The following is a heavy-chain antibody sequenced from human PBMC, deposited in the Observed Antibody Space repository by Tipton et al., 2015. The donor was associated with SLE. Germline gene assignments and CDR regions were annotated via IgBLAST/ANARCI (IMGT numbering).Heavy chain of an antibody. Sequence: TLSLTCTVSGGSISSHYWSWIRQPPGKGLEWIGYIYYSGSINYNPSLKSRVTISVDMSKNQFSLKLSSVTAADTAVYYCARGVEYWGQGTLVTVSS. CDR1: GGSISSHY. CDR3: ARGVEY. V-gene: IGHV4-59*11. CDR2: IYYSGSI. J-gene: IGHJ4*02.